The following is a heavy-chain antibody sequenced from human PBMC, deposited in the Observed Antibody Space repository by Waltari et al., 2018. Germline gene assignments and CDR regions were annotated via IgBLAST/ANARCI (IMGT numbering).Heavy chain of an antibody. CDR3: ARDAGVSTIRWYLDL. V-gene: IGHV3-9*01. CDR2: VSWNSDTI. Sequence: EVQLEESGGGLVQPGKSLSPSCVGSEVTFDDYGMHWVRQAPGKGLEWVSGVSWNSDTIAYADSVKGRFTVSRDNAKNTLYLEMNSLRAEDTALYFCARDAGVSTIRWYLDLWGRGTLVTVSS. D-gene: IGHD3-10*01. CDR1: EVTFDDYG. J-gene: IGHJ2*01.